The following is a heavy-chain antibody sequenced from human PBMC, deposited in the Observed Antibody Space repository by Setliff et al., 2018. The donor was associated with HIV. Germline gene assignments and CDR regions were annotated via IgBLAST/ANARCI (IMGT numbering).Heavy chain of an antibody. CDR2: ISGTP. CDR3: VKVFAFGIDGFDI. Sequence: PGGSLRLSCAASGFTFRDYAMNWVRQAPRKGLAWVSGISGTPHYADSVRGRFTISRDDSKSTLYLHMNSLRVEDTAMYYCVKVFAFGIDGFDIWGQGTMVTVSS. J-gene: IGHJ3*02. V-gene: IGHV3-23*01. D-gene: IGHD3-10*01. CDR1: GFTFRDYA.